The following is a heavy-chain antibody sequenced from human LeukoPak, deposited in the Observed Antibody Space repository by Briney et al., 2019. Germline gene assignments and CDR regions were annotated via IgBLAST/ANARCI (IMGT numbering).Heavy chain of an antibody. CDR1: GGSISSSSYY. J-gene: IGHJ4*02. CDR2: GST. V-gene: IGHV4-39*07. Sequence: SETLSLTCTVSGGSISSSSYYWGWIRQPPGKGLEWIGSGSTYYNPSLKSRVTISVDRSKNQFSLKLSSVTAADTAVYYCARTPEYSSSSYFDYWGQGTLVTVSS. CDR3: ARTPEYSSSSYFDY. D-gene: IGHD6-6*01.